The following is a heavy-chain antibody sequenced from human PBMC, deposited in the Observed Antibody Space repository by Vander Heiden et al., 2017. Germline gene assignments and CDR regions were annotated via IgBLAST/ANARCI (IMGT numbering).Heavy chain of an antibody. V-gene: IGHV4-4*07. J-gene: IGHJ3*02. CDR2: IDTSGST. CDR1: GGSISSFY. Sequence: QVQLQGSGRGLVKPSETVSVTCTVSGGSISSFYCNWFRHAAGKGLEWIGRIDTSGSTNYNLSLKSRVTMSVDTSKKQFSLKLSSVTAADTAVYYCARNRVGYSYALGAFDIWCQGTMGNVS. CDR3: ARNRVGYSYALGAFDI. D-gene: IGHD3-16*01.